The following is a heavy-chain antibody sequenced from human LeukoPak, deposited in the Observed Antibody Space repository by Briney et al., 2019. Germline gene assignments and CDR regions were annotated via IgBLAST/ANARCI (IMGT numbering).Heavy chain of an antibody. Sequence: PAGSLRLSCAASGFTFSGYWMNWVRQAPGKGLEWVANINQDETKRNYLDSVRGRFTISRDNAENSVYLQMNRLRAEDTAVYYCARDGDYGYIWGSYRFEDWGQGILVTVSS. CDR1: GFTFSGYW. V-gene: IGHV3-7*03. CDR2: INQDETKR. CDR3: ARDGDYGYIWGSYRFED. D-gene: IGHD3-16*02. J-gene: IGHJ4*02.